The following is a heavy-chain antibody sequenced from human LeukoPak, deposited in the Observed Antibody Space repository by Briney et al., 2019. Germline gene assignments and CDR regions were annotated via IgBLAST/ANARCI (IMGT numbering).Heavy chain of an antibody. J-gene: IGHJ3*01. D-gene: IGHD3-16*01. CDR2: IYHSEST. CDR3: ARFDHVWETHGMDAFDL. Sequence: SETLSLTCGVSGYSISRGYSWGWIRQPPGKGLEWIGSIYHSESTHYNPSLKSRVTISPDTSKNQFSLKLTSVTASDTAVYYCARFDHVWETHGMDAFDLWGQGTLVTVSS. CDR1: GYSISRGYS. V-gene: IGHV4-38-2*01.